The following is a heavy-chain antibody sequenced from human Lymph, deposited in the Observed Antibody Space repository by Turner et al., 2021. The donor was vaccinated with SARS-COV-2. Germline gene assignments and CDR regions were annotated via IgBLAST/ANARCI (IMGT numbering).Heavy chain of an antibody. D-gene: IGHD3-3*01. J-gene: IGHJ5*02. CDR1: GGPISSRSYY. CDR3: AIRFFEYLLPTGFDP. CDR2: IHYSGNI. Sequence: QLQLQVSGPGLVKPSETLTLTCAVSGGPISSRSYYWGWTRQPPGKGLEWIGSIHYSGNINYNPSLKSRVTISVDTSKNQFSLQLSSVTAADTAMYYCAIRFFEYLLPTGFDPWGQGTLVTVSS. V-gene: IGHV4-39*01.